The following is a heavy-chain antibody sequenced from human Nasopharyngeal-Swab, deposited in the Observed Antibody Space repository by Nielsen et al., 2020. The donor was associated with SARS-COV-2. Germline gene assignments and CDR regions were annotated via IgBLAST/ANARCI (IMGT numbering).Heavy chain of an antibody. V-gene: IGHV3-21*01. CDR2: ISSSSSYI. CDR3: ARDQGYSYGFGSAFDI. D-gene: IGHD5-18*01. Sequence: GESLKISRAASGFTFSSYSMNWVRQAPGKGLEWVSSISSSSSYIYYADSVKGRFTISRENAKNSLYLQMNSLRAGDTAVYYCARDQGYSYGFGSAFDIWGQGTMVTVSS. CDR1: GFTFSSYS. J-gene: IGHJ3*02.